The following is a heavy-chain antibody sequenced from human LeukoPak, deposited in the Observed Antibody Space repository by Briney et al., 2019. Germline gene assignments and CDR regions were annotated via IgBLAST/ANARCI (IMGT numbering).Heavy chain of an antibody. J-gene: IGHJ3*02. V-gene: IGHV3-23*01. D-gene: IGHD3-9*01. CDR1: GFTFSSYA. CDR3: ARGERYFDWLLKTPGAFDI. Sequence: GGSLRLSCAASGFTFSSYAMSWVRQAPGKGLECISGFSGSGGSTYYADSVKGRFTISRDNSKNTLYLQMNSLRAEDTAVYYCARGERYFDWLLKTPGAFDIWGQGTMVTVSS. CDR2: FSGSGGST.